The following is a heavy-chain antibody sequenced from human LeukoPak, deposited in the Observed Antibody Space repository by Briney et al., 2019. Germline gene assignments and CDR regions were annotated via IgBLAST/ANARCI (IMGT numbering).Heavy chain of an antibody. CDR1: GFTFSSYG. J-gene: IGHJ4*02. CDR3: ASVPTGDYYDSSGYYYSHYFDY. V-gene: IGHV3-30*02. Sequence: GGSLRLSCAASGFTFSSYGMHWVRQAPGKGLEWVSFIRYDGSNKYYADSVKGRFTISRDNSKNTLYLQMNSLRAEDTAVYYCASVPTGDYYDSSGYYYSHYFDYWGQGTLVTVSS. CDR2: IRYDGSNK. D-gene: IGHD3-22*01.